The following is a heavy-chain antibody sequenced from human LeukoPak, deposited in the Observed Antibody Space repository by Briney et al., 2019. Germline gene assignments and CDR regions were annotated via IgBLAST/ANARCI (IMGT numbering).Heavy chain of an antibody. Sequence: GGSLRLSCAASGFTFSSYWMHWVRQAPGKGLVWVSRINTDGSSTSYADSVKGRFTISRDNAKNTLYLRMNSLRAEDTAVYYCARVYYDFWSGYYSFDYWGQGTLVTVSS. J-gene: IGHJ4*02. CDR2: INTDGSST. CDR1: GFTFSSYW. CDR3: ARVYYDFWSGYYSFDY. V-gene: IGHV3-74*01. D-gene: IGHD3-3*01.